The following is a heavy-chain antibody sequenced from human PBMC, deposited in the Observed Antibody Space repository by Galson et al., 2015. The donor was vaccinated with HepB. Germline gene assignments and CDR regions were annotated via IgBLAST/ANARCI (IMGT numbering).Heavy chain of an antibody. V-gene: IGHV3-43*01. J-gene: IGHJ4*02. CDR1: GFTFDDYT. Sequence: SLRLSCAASGFTFDDYTMHWVRQAPGKGLEWVSLISWDGGSTYYADSVKGRFTISRDNSKNSLYLQMNSLRTEDTALYYCAKDMGIAVAGTTFDYWGQGALVTVSS. D-gene: IGHD6-19*01. CDR2: ISWDGGST. CDR3: AKDMGIAVAGTTFDY.